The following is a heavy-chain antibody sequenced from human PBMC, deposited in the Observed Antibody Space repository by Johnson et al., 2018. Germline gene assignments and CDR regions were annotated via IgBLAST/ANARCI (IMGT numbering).Heavy chain of an antibody. V-gene: IGHV3-9*01. D-gene: IGHD2-2*01. Sequence: VQLVESGGGVVQPGRSLRLSCAASGVTFSNYAMSWVRQAPGKGLEWVSGISWNSGSIGYADSVKGRFTISRDNAKTSLYLQMNSLRAEDTALYYCAKDLGYCSSTSGSSYYYYYGMDVWGQGTTVTVSS. CDR1: GVTFSNYA. CDR2: ISWNSGSI. CDR3: AKDLGYCSSTSGSSYYYYYGMDV. J-gene: IGHJ6*02.